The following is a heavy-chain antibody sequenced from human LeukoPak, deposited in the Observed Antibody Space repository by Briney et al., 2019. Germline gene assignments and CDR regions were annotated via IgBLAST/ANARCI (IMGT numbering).Heavy chain of an antibody. J-gene: IGHJ4*02. D-gene: IGHD1-26*01. CDR3: ARDLGGSSDH. V-gene: IGHV3-33*01. CDR2: MWYDGSKQ. Sequence: GGSLRLSCAVSGFTFTSYGLHWVRQAPGKGLEWVAVMWYDGSKQYYADSVKGRFTISRDTSKNTLYLQMNSLRVEDTAVYYCARDLGGSSDHWGQGTLVTVSS. CDR1: GFTFTSYG.